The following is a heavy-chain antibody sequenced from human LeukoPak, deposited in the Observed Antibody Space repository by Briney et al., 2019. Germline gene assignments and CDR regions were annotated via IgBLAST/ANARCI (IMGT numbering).Heavy chain of an antibody. Sequence: PGGSLRLSCAASGFTFSSYWMSWVRQAPGKGLEWVSSISSSSSYIYYADSVKGRFTISRDNAKNSLYLQMNSLRAEDTAVYYCARPYYDFWSGYYSDWGQGTLVTVSS. CDR3: ARPYYDFWSGYYSD. CDR1: GFTFSSYW. V-gene: IGHV3-21*01. J-gene: IGHJ4*02. CDR2: ISSSSSYI. D-gene: IGHD3-3*01.